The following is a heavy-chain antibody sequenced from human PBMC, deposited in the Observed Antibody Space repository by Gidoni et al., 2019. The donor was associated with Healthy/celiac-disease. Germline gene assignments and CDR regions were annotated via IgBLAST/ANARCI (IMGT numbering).Heavy chain of an antibody. CDR1: GGSISSSSYY. V-gene: IGHV4-39*01. Sequence: QLQLQESGPGLVKPSETLSLTCTVSGGSISSSSYYWGWIRQPPGKGLEWIGSIYYSGSTNYNPSLKSRVTISVDTSKNQFSLKLSSVTAADTAVYYCARTSAPSDYYYYYMDVWGKGTTVTVSS. J-gene: IGHJ6*03. D-gene: IGHD1-26*01. CDR2: IYYSGST. CDR3: ARTSAPSDYYYYYMDV.